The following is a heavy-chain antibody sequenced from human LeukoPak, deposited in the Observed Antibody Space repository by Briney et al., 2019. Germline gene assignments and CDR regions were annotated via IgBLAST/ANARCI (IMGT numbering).Heavy chain of an antibody. V-gene: IGHV3-74*01. CDR2: INSDGSTT. CDR3: ARVIYSGWEGELSD. Sequence: GGSLRLSCAASGFTFSSYWMHWVRQAPGKGLVWVSRINSDGSTTSYADSVMGRFTISRDNAKNTLYLQMNSLRAEDTAVYYSARVIYSGWEGELSDWGQGTLVTVSS. J-gene: IGHJ4*02. D-gene: IGHD6-19*01. CDR1: GFTFSSYW.